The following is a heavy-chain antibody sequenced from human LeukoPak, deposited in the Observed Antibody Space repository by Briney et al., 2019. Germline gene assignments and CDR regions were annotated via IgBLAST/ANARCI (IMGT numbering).Heavy chain of an antibody. D-gene: IGHD3-9*01. J-gene: IGHJ4*02. Sequence: SETLSLTCAVYGGSFSGYYWSWIRQPPGKGLEWIGEINHSGSTNYNPSLKSRVTISVDTYKNQFSLKLSSVTAADTAVYYCARRDKDDILTGPFDYWGQGTLVTVSS. CDR2: INHSGST. V-gene: IGHV4-34*01. CDR1: GGSFSGYY. CDR3: ARRDKDDILTGPFDY.